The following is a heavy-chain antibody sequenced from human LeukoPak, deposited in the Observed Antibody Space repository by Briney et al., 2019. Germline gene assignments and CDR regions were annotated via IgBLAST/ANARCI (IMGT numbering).Heavy chain of an antibody. CDR3: ARAPYSSSDNYYYYDGMDV. V-gene: IGHV1-69*13. CDR1: GGTFNSYA. Sequence: GASVKVSCKASGGTFNSYAISWVRQAPGQGLEWMGGIIVISGTTNYPQKFQGRVAITADESTSTAYMELSSLRSEDTAVYYCARAPYSSSDNYYYYDGMDVWGQGTTVTVSS. CDR2: IIVISGTT. J-gene: IGHJ6*02. D-gene: IGHD6-6*01.